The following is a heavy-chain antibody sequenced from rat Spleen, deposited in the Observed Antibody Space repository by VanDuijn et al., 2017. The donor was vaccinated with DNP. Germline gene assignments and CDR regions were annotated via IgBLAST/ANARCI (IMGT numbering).Heavy chain of an antibody. CDR2: INEDSSII. J-gene: IGHJ2*01. V-gene: IGHV4-2*01. D-gene: IGHD4-1*01. CDR3: GRQRAYNHLFDY. Sequence: EVKLVESGGGLVQPGRSLKLSCAASGFNFNDYWMGWVRQAPGKGLEWIGEINEDSSIINYTPSLKDKFTISRDNAQNTLYLQMSKLGSEDTATYLFGRQRAYNHLFDYWGQRIMGTISP. CDR1: GFNFNDYW.